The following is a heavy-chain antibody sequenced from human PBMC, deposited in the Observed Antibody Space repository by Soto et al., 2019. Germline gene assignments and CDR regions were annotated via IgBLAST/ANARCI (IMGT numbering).Heavy chain of an antibody. D-gene: IGHD1-26*01. Sequence: GASVKVSCKASGYTFTGYYMHWVRQAPGQGLEWMGWINPNSGGTNYAQKFQGWVTMTRDTSISTAYMELSRLRADDTAVYYCARDPYSGSYPGAFDYWGQGTLVTVSS. CDR1: GYTFTGYY. J-gene: IGHJ4*02. CDR3: ARDPYSGSYPGAFDY. CDR2: INPNSGGT. V-gene: IGHV1-2*04.